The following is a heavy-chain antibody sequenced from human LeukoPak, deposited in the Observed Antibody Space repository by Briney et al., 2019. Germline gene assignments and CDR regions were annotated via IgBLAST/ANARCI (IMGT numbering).Heavy chain of an antibody. Sequence: PGGSHRPSPAASGLTFTKVWISFGCQAPGKGLEWVGRIKSKTDGGTTDYAAPVKGRFTISRDASKNTLYLQMNSLKTEETGMYYWAYSHRGGISYWGQGTLVTVSS. CDR1: GLTFTKVW. CDR3: AYSHRGGISY. V-gene: IGHV3-15*01. J-gene: IGHJ4*02. CDR2: IKSKTDGGTT. D-gene: IGHD3-10*01.